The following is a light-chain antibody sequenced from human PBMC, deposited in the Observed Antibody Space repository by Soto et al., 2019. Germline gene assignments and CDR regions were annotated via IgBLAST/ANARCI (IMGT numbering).Light chain of an antibody. J-gene: IGLJ3*02. CDR1: SSYVGGYNY. CDR3: SSYAASNYSYFV. Sequence: QSALTQPPSASGSPGQSVTISCTGTSSYVGGYNYVSWYQPYPGRAPKLMIYEVTKRPSGVPDRFSGSKSGNTASLTVSGLQAEDEADYYCSSYAASNYSYFVFGGGTNLTVL. CDR2: EVT. V-gene: IGLV2-8*01.